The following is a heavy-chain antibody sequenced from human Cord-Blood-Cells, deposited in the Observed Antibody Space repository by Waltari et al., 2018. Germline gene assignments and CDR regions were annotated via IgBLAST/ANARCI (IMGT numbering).Heavy chain of an antibody. CDR1: GGSFSGYS. J-gene: IGHJ4*02. CDR2: INHSGST. CDR3: ARGYGVDY. Sequence: QVQLPQWGAGLLKPSETLSLTCAVYGGSFSGYSWSWIRQPPGKGLEWIGEINHSGSTNYNPSLKSRVTISVDTSKNQFSLKLSSVTAADTAVYYCARGYGVDYWGQGTLVTVSS. D-gene: IGHD3-10*01. V-gene: IGHV4-34*01.